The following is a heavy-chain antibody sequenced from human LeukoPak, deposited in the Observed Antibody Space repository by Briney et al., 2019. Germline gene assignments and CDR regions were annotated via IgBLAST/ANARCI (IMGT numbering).Heavy chain of an antibody. D-gene: IGHD6-13*01. J-gene: IGHJ4*02. CDR2: INAGNGNT. V-gene: IGHV1-3*01. Sequence: ASVKVSCKASGYTFTSYAMRWVRQAPGQRLEWMGWINAGNGNTKYSQKFQGRVTITRDTSASTAYMELSSLRSEDTAVYYCASSSWYPAFLFDYWGQGTLVTVSS. CDR3: ASSSWYPAFLFDY. CDR1: GYTFTSYA.